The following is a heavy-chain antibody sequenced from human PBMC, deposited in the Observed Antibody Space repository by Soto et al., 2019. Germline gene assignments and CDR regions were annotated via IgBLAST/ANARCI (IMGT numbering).Heavy chain of an antibody. CDR3: ATVGDAIAAAGIFDY. V-gene: IGHV1-24*01. CDR2: FDPEDGET. J-gene: IGHJ4*02. Sequence: GASVKVSCKVSGYTLTELSMHWVRQAPGKGLEWMGGFDPEDGETIYAQKFQGRVTMTEDTSTDTAYMELSSLRSEDTAVYYCATVGDAIAAAGIFDYWGQGTLVTVSS. D-gene: IGHD6-13*01. CDR1: GYTLTELS.